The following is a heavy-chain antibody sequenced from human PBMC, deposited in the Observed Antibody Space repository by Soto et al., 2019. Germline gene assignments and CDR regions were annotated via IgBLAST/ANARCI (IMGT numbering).Heavy chain of an antibody. V-gene: IGHV4-31*03. J-gene: IGHJ4*02. Sequence: SETLSLTCTVSGGSISSGGYYWSWIRQHPGKGLEWIGYIYYSGSTYYNPSLKSRVTISVDTSKNQFSLKLSSVTAADTAVYYCARVSRITMVRGVIIKGHYFDYWGQGTLVTVSS. CDR2: IYYSGST. CDR1: GGSISSGGYY. CDR3: ARVSRITMVRGVIIKGHYFDY. D-gene: IGHD3-10*01.